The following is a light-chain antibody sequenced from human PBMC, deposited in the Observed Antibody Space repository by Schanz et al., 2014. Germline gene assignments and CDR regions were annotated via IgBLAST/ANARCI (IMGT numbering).Light chain of an antibody. CDR1: QSVRSTY. CDR2: GAS. Sequence: EIVLTQSPGTLSLSPGERATLSCRASQSVRSTYLAWYQQRPAQAPRLLIYGASSRATGIPDRFGGSGSGTDFTLTISRLEPEDFAVYYCQHYSLSPLFGQGTKVDI. J-gene: IGKJ1*01. CDR3: QHYSLSPL. V-gene: IGKV3-20*01.